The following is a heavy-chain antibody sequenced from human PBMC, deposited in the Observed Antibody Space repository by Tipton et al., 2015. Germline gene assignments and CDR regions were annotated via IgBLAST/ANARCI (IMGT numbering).Heavy chain of an antibody. CDR2: IYSGGNT. CDR3: ARDYGSGFGGMDV. V-gene: IGHV3-53*01. Sequence: SLRLSCVASGFAFNAHDMNWVRQAPGKGLEWVSIIYSGGNTYYADSVKGRFTISRDNSKNTLYLQMNSLRVEDTAVYYCARDYGSGFGGMDVWGQGTTVTVSS. CDR1: GFAFNAHD. J-gene: IGHJ6*02. D-gene: IGHD3-10*01.